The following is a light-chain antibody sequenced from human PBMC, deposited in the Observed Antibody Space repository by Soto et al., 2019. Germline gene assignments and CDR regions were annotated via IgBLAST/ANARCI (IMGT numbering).Light chain of an antibody. J-gene: IGKJ4*01. CDR2: GAS. V-gene: IGKV3-15*01. Sequence: IVMTQSPATLSVSPGGRATLSCRASQSISTKLAWYQQKRGQAPRLLIYGASTRAPGIPVSFSGSGSGTEFTLTITSLQSEDFAVYYCQEYNDWRPITFGGGTEVEIK. CDR3: QEYNDWRPIT. CDR1: QSISTK.